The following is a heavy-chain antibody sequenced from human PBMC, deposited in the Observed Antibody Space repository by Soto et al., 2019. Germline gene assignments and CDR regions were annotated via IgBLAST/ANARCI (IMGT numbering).Heavy chain of an antibody. V-gene: IGHV1-69*13. D-gene: IGHD3-3*01. Sequence: SVKVSCKASGYTFTSYYMHWVRPAPGQGLEWMGVINPSFGTANYAQKFQGRVTITADESTSTAYMELSSLRSEDTAVYYCARGGPFGVVIPRPLDYWGQGTLVTVSS. CDR2: INPSFGTA. CDR3: ARGGPFGVVIPRPLDY. CDR1: GYTFTSYY. J-gene: IGHJ4*02.